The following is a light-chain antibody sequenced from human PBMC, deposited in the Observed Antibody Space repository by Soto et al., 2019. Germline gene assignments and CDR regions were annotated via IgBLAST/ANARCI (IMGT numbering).Light chain of an antibody. CDR2: DVS. V-gene: IGLV2-11*01. CDR1: SSDVGGYNY. J-gene: IGLJ1*01. Sequence: QSVLTQPRSVSGSPGQSVTISCTGTSSDVGGYNYVSWYQQHPGKAPKLMIYDVSKRPSGFPDRFSGSKSGNTASLTISGLQAENEADSYCSSYAGSYDFRPGTKVTV. CDR3: SSYAGSYD.